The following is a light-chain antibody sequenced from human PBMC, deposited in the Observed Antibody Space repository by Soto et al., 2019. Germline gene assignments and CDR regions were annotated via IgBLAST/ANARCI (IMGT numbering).Light chain of an antibody. CDR3: QHYNSYSEA. Sequence: IQMTQSPSAMSVSVGDRVTITCRASQDISDFLAWFQQKPGEVPKRLIYAASSLESGVPSRFSGSGSGTEFNLTISSLQTDDFATYYCQHYNSYSEAFGQGTKVDIK. J-gene: IGKJ1*01. CDR1: QDISDF. V-gene: IGKV1-17*03. CDR2: AAS.